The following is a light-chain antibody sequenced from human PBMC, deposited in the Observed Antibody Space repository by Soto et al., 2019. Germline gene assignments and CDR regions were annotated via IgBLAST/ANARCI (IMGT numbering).Light chain of an antibody. J-gene: IGLJ2*01. Sequence: QSAPTQPASVSGSPGQSITISCTGTIRDVGGYKYVSWYQQHLGKAPKLIIYEVSNRPSGVSARFSGSKSGNTASLTISGLQADDEAYYYCISYTNSVTLLFGEGTKLTVL. V-gene: IGLV2-14*01. CDR3: ISYTNSVTLL. CDR2: EVS. CDR1: IRDVGGYKY.